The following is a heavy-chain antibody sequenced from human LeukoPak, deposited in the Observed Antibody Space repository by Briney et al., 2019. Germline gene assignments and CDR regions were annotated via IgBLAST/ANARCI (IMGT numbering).Heavy chain of an antibody. D-gene: IGHD2-15*01. CDR1: GFTFSSYA. J-gene: IGHJ6*03. CDR2: ISGSGGST. Sequence: PGGSLRLSCAASGFTFSSYAMSWVRQAPGKGLEWVSAISGSGGSTYYADSVKGRFTISRDNPKNTLYLQMNSLRAEDTAVYYCARDCCGAPHYMDVWGKGTTVTVSS. CDR3: ARDCCGAPHYMDV. V-gene: IGHV3-23*01.